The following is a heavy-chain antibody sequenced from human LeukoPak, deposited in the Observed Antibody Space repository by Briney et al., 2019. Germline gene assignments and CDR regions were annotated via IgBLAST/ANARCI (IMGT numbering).Heavy chain of an antibody. J-gene: IGHJ6*03. Sequence: SETLSLTCTVSGGSISSGGYYWSWIRQPPGKGLEWIGYIYHSGSTYYNPSLKSRVTISVDRSKNQFSLKLSSVTAADTAVYYCAKYPGGRHSALPAAIPNYYMDVWGKGTTVTVSS. CDR1: GGSISSGGYY. CDR3: AKYPGGRHSALPAAIPNYYMDV. V-gene: IGHV4-30-2*01. D-gene: IGHD2-2*02. CDR2: IYHSGST.